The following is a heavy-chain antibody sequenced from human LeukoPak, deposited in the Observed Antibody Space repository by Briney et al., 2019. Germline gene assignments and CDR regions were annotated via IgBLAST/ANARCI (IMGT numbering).Heavy chain of an antibody. Sequence: PGGSLRLSCAASGFTFSSYEMNWVRQAPGKGLQWVSDISSRGTTIYYADSVKGRFTISRDNAKNSLYLQMNSLRAEDTAVYYCARKYCSTTSCLFDNWGQGTLVTVSS. J-gene: IGHJ4*02. CDR2: ISSRGTTI. D-gene: IGHD2-2*01. CDR1: GFTFSSYE. CDR3: ARKYCSTTSCLFDN. V-gene: IGHV3-48*03.